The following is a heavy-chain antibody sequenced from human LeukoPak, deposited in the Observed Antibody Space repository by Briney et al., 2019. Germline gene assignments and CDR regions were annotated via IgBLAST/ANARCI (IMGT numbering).Heavy chain of an antibody. Sequence: GGSLRLSCAASGFTFSSYSMNWVRQAPGKGLEWVSYISSSSSTIYYADSVKGRFTISRDNAKNSLYLQMNSLRAEDTAVYYCARIPPIGWGSGWLKSIWGQGTLVTVSS. CDR2: ISSSSSTI. D-gene: IGHD6-19*01. CDR1: GFTFSSYS. J-gene: IGHJ4*02. V-gene: IGHV3-48*01. CDR3: ARIPPIGWGSGWLKSI.